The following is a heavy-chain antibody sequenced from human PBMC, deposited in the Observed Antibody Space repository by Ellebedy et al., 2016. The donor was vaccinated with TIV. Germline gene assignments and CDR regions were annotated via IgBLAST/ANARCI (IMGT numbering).Heavy chain of an antibody. V-gene: IGHV4-39*01. CDR3: ARQAVGYPIDY. D-gene: IGHD5-18*01. J-gene: IGHJ4*02. CDR1: GGSISSSSYY. CDR2: IHYSGST. Sequence: MPGGSLRLSCTVSGGSISSSSYYWGWIRQPPGKGLEWIGTIHYSGSTYYNPSLKSRVTISVDTSKNQFSLKMSSVTAADTAVYYCARQAVGYPIDYWGQGTLVTVSS.